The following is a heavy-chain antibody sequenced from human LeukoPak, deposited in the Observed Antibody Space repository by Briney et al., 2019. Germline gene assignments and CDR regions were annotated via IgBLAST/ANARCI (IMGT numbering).Heavy chain of an antibody. CDR2: IIGSGGST. Sequence: GGYLRLYCAASGFTINSYAMSWVRPAPGKGREGGLAIIGSGGSTYYADSVKGRFTISRDNSKNTLYLQMNSLRAEDTAVYYCAALGVVVAALGGFDHWGQGTLVTVSS. CDR1: GFTINSYA. D-gene: IGHD2-15*01. J-gene: IGHJ4*02. V-gene: IGHV3-23*01. CDR3: AALGVVVAALGGFDH.